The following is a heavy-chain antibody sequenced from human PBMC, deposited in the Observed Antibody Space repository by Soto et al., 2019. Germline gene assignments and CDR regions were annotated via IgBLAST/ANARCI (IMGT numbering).Heavy chain of an antibody. CDR1: RYSFTSYW. CDR2: IYPGDSDT. J-gene: IGHJ3*02. D-gene: IGHD3-22*01. Sequence: GESLKISCKGSRYSFTSYWIGWVRQMPGKGLERMGIIYPGDSDTRYSPSFQGQVTISADKSISTAYLQWSSLKASDTAMYYCARRDDSSGSHDAFDIWGQGTMVTVSS. CDR3: ARRDDSSGSHDAFDI. V-gene: IGHV5-51*01.